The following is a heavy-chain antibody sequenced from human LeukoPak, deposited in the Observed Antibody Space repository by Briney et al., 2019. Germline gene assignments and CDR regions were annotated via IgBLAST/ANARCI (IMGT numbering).Heavy chain of an antibody. D-gene: IGHD4-23*01. CDR3: AREYGGNAFDI. CDR2: IKQDGSEK. V-gene: IGHV3-7*03. J-gene: IGHJ3*02. CDR1: GFTFSSYW. Sequence: PGGSLRLSCAASGFTFSSYWMSWVRQAPGKRLEWVANIKQDGSEKYYVDSVKGRFTISRDNAKNSLYLQMNSLRAEDTAVYYCAREYGGNAFDIWGQGTMVTVSS.